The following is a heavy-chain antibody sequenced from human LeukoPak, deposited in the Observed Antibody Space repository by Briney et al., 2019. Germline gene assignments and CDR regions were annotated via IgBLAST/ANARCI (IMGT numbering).Heavy chain of an antibody. Sequence: GSLRLSCAASGFTFSSYWMHWVRQAPGKGLMWVSRINSDGSSTSYADSVKGRFAISRDNAKNTLYLQMNSLRAEDTAVYYCARGAVASIAARPLDYWGQGTLVTVSS. V-gene: IGHV3-74*01. CDR1: GFTFSSYW. CDR3: ARGAVASIAARPLDY. CDR2: INSDGSST. J-gene: IGHJ4*02. D-gene: IGHD6-6*01.